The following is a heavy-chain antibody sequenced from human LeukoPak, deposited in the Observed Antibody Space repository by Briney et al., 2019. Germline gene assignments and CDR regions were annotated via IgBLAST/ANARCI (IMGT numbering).Heavy chain of an antibody. Sequence: PSETLSLTCTVSGGSISSYYWSWIRQPPGKGLEWIGEINHSGSTNYNPSLKSRVTISVDTSKNQFSLKLSSVTAADTAVYYCARGRSYYGMDVWGQGTTVTVSS. J-gene: IGHJ6*02. CDR1: GGSISSYY. V-gene: IGHV4-34*01. CDR3: ARGRSYYGMDV. CDR2: INHSGST.